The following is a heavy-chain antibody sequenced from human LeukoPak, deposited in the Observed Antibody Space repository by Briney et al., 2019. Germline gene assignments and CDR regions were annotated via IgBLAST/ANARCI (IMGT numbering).Heavy chain of an antibody. V-gene: IGHV3-23*01. D-gene: IGHD3-10*01. Sequence: GGSLRLSCAASGFTFSSYAMSWVRQAPGKGLEWVSAISGSGGSTYYADSVKGRFTISRDNSKNTLYLQMNSLRAEDTAVYYCAILYYYGSGSYYKAKYYFDYWGQGTLVTVSS. CDR2: ISGSGGST. CDR1: GFTFSSYA. CDR3: AILYYYGSGSYYKAKYYFDY. J-gene: IGHJ4*02.